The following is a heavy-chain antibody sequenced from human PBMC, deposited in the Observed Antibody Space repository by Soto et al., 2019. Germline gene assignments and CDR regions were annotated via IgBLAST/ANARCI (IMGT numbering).Heavy chain of an antibody. D-gene: IGHD6-19*01. J-gene: IGHJ6*02. CDR3: VREQWLVGDYYGMDV. CDR1: GDSVSSNSAA. Sequence: PSQTLSLTCAISGDSVSSNSAAWNWIRQSPLRGLEWLGRTYYRSKWYNDYAVSVKSRITINPDTSRNQFSLQLNSVTSEDTAVYFCVREQWLVGDYYGMDVWGQGTTVTVSS. V-gene: IGHV6-1*01. CDR2: TYYRSKWYN.